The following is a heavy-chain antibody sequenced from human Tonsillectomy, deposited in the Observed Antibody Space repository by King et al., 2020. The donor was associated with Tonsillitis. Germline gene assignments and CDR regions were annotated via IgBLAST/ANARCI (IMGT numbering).Heavy chain of an antibody. Sequence: QLQESGPGLVKPSETLSLTCTVSGGSISSSSYYWGWVRQPPGKGLEWIGTLYFSGSTYYNPSLQSRVTKSVDTSSNRFSLNLSSVTAADTAVYYCVVAPQVPPISDFVSPFDYWGQGTLVTVSS. D-gene: IGHD2-15*01. CDR3: VVAPQVPPISDFVSPFDY. CDR2: LYFSGST. V-gene: IGHV4-39*02. J-gene: IGHJ4*02. CDR1: GGSISSSSYY.